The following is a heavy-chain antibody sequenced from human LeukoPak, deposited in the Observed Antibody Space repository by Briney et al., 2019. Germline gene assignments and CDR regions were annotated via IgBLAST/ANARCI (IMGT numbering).Heavy chain of an antibody. J-gene: IGHJ6*02. Sequence: GGSLRLSCAASGFTFSGSAMHRVRQASGKGLEWAGRIRSKANSYGTAYAASVKGRFTISRDDSKNTAYLQMNSLKTEDTAVYYCIYGMDVWGQGTTVTVSS. V-gene: IGHV3-73*01. CDR2: IRSKANSYGT. CDR1: GFTFSGSA. CDR3: IYGMDV.